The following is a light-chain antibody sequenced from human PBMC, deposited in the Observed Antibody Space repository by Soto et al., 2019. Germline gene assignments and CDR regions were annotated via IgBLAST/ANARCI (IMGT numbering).Light chain of an antibody. Sequence: EIVLTQSPGTLSLSPGERATLSCRASQSVSSSYLAWYQQKPGQAPRLLIYGASSRATGIPDRCSGSESGTACTLTVSGPEPADFAVYYCQQYGSSLLYTFGQGTKLEI. V-gene: IGKV3-20*01. CDR3: QQYGSSLLYT. J-gene: IGKJ2*01. CDR1: QSVSSSY. CDR2: GAS.